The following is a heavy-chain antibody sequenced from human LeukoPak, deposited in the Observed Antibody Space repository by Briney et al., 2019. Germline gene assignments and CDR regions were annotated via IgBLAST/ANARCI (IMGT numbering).Heavy chain of an antibody. CDR3: ARDVLRISDY. V-gene: IGHV3-30*02. CDR1: GFTFSHYG. Sequence: GGSLRLSCTASGFTFSHYGMHWVRQAPGKGLEWVTFIRYDGSNKYYADSVKGRFTISRDNSKNSLFLQMNSLRVEDTAVYYCARDVLRISDYWGRGALVTVSS. J-gene: IGHJ4*02. CDR2: IRYDGSNK. D-gene: IGHD2-15*01.